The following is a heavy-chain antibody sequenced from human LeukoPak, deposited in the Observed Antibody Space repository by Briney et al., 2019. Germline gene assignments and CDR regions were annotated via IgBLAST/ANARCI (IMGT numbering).Heavy chain of an antibody. CDR1: GYTFTSHD. D-gene: IGHD4-11*01. CDR3: ARGLEEGSSYNGFDP. Sequence: ASVRLSCNSSGYTFTSHDINRIRHATGQGLEWMGWVNTDSGGTGNAQKFQGRGTMTTNTAISKAYMELSRLRSEDTAVDFCARGLEEGSSYNGFDPWGQGTLVTVSS. J-gene: IGHJ5*02. CDR2: VNTDSGGT. V-gene: IGHV1-8*01.